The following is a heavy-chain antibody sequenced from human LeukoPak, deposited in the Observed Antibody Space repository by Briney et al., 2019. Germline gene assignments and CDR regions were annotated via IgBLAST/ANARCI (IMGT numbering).Heavy chain of an antibody. J-gene: IGHJ4*02. Sequence: PSETLSLTCAVYGGSFSGYYWSWIRQPPGKGLEWIGEINHSGSTNYNPSLKSRVTISVDTSKNQFSLKLSSVTAADTAVYYCARDSEDGSGSYAWFDYWGQGTLVTVSS. CDR3: ARDSEDGSGSYAWFDY. V-gene: IGHV4-34*01. CDR2: INHSGST. CDR1: GGSFSGYY. D-gene: IGHD3-10*01.